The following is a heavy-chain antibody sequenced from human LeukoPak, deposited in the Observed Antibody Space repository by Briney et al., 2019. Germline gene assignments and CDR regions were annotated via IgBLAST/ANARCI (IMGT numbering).Heavy chain of an antibody. CDR3: ARVVSGIYDYN. D-gene: IGHD3-16*01. CDR1: GFTVSSNY. Sequence: GGSLRLSCAASGFTVSSNYMTWVRQAPGKGLEWVSVIYSGGSTYYTDSVKGRFTISRDNSRNTVYLQMNSLRAEDTAMYYCARVVSGIYDYNWGQGTLVTVSS. CDR2: IYSGGST. J-gene: IGHJ4*02. V-gene: IGHV3-66*01.